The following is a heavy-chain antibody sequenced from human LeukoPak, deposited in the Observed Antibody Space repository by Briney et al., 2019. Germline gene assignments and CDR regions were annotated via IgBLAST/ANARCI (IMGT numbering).Heavy chain of an antibody. D-gene: IGHD3-16*01. CDR2: IKPNSGVT. V-gene: IGHV1-2*02. CDR1: GYTFTGYY. CDR3: ARTTKTPWGPVYYYYYMDV. J-gene: IGHJ6*03. Sequence: GASVKVSCKASGYTFTGYYMHWVRQAPGQGLEWMGWIKPNSGVTHYAQKFQGRVTMTRDTSISTAYMELSRLRSDDTAVYYCARTTKTPWGPVYYYYYMDVWGKGTTVTVSS.